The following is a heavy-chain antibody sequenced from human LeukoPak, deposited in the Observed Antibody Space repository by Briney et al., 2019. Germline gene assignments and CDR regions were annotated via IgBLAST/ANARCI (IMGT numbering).Heavy chain of an antibody. V-gene: IGHV4-4*07. CDR2: IHTSGST. CDR3: ARDCGYGCWFDP. D-gene: IGHD5-12*01. Sequence: SETLSLICTVSGGSISSTYWTWIRQPAGKGLEWIGRIHTSGSTNYNPSLKSRVTMSADTSKNQFSLKLSSVTAADTALYYCARDCGYGCWFDPWGQGTLVTVSS. CDR1: GGSISSTY. J-gene: IGHJ5*02.